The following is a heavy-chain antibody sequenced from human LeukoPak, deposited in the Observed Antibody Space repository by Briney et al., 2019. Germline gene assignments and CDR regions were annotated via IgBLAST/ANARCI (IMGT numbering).Heavy chain of an antibody. CDR2: ISSSSSYI. J-gene: IGHJ4*02. CDR1: GVTFSSYS. Sequence: GGSLRLSCAASGVTFSSYSMNWVRQAPGKGLEWVASISSSSSYIYYADSVKGRFTISRDNAKNSLYLQMNSLRAEDTAVYYCASCERDSSSLPYWGQGTLVTVSS. D-gene: IGHD6-6*01. V-gene: IGHV3-21*01. CDR3: ASCERDSSSLPY.